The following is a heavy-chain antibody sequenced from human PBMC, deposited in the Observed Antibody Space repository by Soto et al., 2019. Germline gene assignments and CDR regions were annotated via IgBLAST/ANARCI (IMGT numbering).Heavy chain of an antibody. Sequence: QVQLVQSGAEVKKPGASVKVSCKASGYTFTSYYMHWVRQAPGQGLEWMGIINPSGGSTSYAQKSQGRATMTRDTSTSTVYMELSSLRSEDTAVYYCARGPRVAAAVYYWGQGTLVTVSS. CDR3: ARGPRVAAAVYY. CDR1: GYTFTSYY. CDR2: INPSGGST. D-gene: IGHD6-13*01. V-gene: IGHV1-46*01. J-gene: IGHJ4*02.